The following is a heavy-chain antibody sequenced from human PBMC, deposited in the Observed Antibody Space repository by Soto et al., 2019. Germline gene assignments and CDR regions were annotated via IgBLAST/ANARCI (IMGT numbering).Heavy chain of an antibody. V-gene: IGHV3-33*01. CDR1: GFTFSSYG. CDR3: ARELGYCISTSCQGGNYYYYGMDV. Sequence: PGGSLRLSCAASGFTFSSYGMHWVRQAPGKGLEWVAVIWYDGSNKYYADSVKGRFTISRDNSKNTLYLQMSSLRSEDTAVYYCARELGYCISTSCQGGNYYYYGMDVWGQGTTVTVSS. J-gene: IGHJ6*02. CDR2: IWYDGSNK. D-gene: IGHD2-2*01.